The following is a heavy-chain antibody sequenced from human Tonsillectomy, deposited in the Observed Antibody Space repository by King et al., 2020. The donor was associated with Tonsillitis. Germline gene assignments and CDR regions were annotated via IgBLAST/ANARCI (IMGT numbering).Heavy chain of an antibody. Sequence: VQLVESGGGVVQPGRSLRLSCAASGFTFSSYGMHWVRQAPGKGLEWVAVISYDGSNKYYADSVKGRFTISRDNSKNTLYLQMNSLRAEDTAVYYCARDEDTNWWLPAETYFDYWGQGTLVTVSS. D-gene: IGHD2-8*02. CDR3: ARDEDTNWWLPAETYFDY. CDR2: ISYDGSNK. CDR1: GFTFSSYG. J-gene: IGHJ4*02. V-gene: IGHV3-33*05.